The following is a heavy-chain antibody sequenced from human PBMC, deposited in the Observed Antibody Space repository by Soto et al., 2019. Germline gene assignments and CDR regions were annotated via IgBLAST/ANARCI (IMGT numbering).Heavy chain of an antibody. Sequence: SETLSLTCTVSGGSMNTYYWNWIRQPPGKGLEWIGYIYYSGNTNYNPSLKSRVTISVDTSKNQSSLNLTSVTAADSAVYYCARNGVGGVFDYWGPGTLVTVSS. CDR2: IYYSGNT. D-gene: IGHD2-8*02. CDR3: ARNGVGGVFDY. CDR1: GGSMNTYY. J-gene: IGHJ4*02. V-gene: IGHV4-59*08.